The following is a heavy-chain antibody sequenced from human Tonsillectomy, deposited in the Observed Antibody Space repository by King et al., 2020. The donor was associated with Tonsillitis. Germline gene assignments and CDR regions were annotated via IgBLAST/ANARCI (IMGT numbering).Heavy chain of an antibody. CDR3: AKDLRGAYSSGSYSSIDY. CDR2: ISGSGGST. Sequence: VQLVESGGGLVQPGGSLRLSCAASGFTFSSYAMSWVRQAPGKGLEWVSGISGSGGSTYYADSVKGRLTISRDNSKNTLYLQMNSLRAEDTAVYYCAKDLRGAYSSGSYSSIDYWGQGTLVTVSS. J-gene: IGHJ4*02. CDR1: GFTFSSYA. V-gene: IGHV3-23*04. D-gene: IGHD3-10*01.